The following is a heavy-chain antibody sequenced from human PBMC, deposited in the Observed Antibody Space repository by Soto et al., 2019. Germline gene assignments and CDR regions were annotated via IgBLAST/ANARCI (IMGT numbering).Heavy chain of an antibody. J-gene: IGHJ4*02. D-gene: IGHD3-22*01. CDR2: ISSDGHHQ. V-gene: IGHV3-30*03. CDR1: GFSFNDYA. Sequence: GGSLRLSCATSGFSFNDYAMYWVRQAPGQGLEWVAIISSDGHHQFYLDNLRGRFTVSRDNSKNTLYLQMNSLRPEDTAVYYCSRGMYYPQSSGLHADYWGPGTVVTVSS. CDR3: SRGMYYPQSSGLHADY.